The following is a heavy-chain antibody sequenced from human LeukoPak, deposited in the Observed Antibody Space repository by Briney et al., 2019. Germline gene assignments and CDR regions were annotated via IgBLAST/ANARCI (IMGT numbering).Heavy chain of an antibody. CDR3: ARPATPGVFYYYMDV. CDR1: GGSISSGSYY. D-gene: IGHD6-13*01. J-gene: IGHJ6*03. V-gene: IGHV4-39*01. Sequence: PSETLSLTCTVSGGSISSGSYYWGWIRQPPGKGLEWIGSIYYSGSTYYNPSLKSRVTISVDTSKNQFSLKLSSVTAADTAVYYCARPATPGVFYYYMDVWGKGTTVTVSS. CDR2: IYYSGST.